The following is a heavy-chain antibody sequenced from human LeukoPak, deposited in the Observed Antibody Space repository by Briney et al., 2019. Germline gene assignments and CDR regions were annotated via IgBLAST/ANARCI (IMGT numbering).Heavy chain of an antibody. J-gene: IGHJ3*02. Sequence: PSETLSLTCTVSGGSISSYYWSWIRQPPGKGLEWIGYIYYSGSTNYNPSLRSRVTISVDTSKNQFSLKLSSVTAADTAVYYCARARRWRMTTVTHVAFDIWGQGTMVTVSS. CDR3: ARARRWRMTTVTHVAFDI. CDR1: GGSISSYY. CDR2: IYYSGST. V-gene: IGHV4-59*12. D-gene: IGHD4-11*01.